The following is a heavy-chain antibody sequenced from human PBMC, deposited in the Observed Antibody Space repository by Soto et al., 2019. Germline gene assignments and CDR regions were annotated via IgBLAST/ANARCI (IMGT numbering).Heavy chain of an antibody. CDR2: INHSGST. CDR3: AIAAAVTGNDY. Sequence: SETLSLTCAVYGGSFSGYYWSWIRQPPGKGLEWIGEINHSGSTNYNPSLKSRVTISVDTSKNQFSLKLSSVTAADTAVYYCAIAAAVTGNDYWGKGTLVTVSS. V-gene: IGHV4-34*01. D-gene: IGHD6-25*01. CDR1: GGSFSGYY. J-gene: IGHJ4*02.